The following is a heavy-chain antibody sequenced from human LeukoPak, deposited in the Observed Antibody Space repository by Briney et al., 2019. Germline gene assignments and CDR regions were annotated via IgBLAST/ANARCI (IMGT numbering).Heavy chain of an antibody. Sequence: GGSLRLSCAASGFTFSSYTMNWVRQAPGKGLEWVSYISSSGSTIYYADSVKGRFTISRDNAKNSLYLQMNSLRAEDTALYYCAKDSGYYYDSSGYYPYWGQGTLVTVSS. CDR3: AKDSGYYYDSSGYYPY. J-gene: IGHJ4*02. CDR2: ISSSGSTI. D-gene: IGHD3-22*01. V-gene: IGHV3-48*04. CDR1: GFTFSSYT.